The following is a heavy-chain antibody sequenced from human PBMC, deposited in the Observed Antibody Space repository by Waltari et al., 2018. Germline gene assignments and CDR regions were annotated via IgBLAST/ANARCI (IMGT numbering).Heavy chain of an antibody. D-gene: IGHD6-13*01. V-gene: IGHV3-7*01. CDR2: IKQDGREK. CDR3: ARSSRRSSWYGNFDY. J-gene: IGHJ4*02. Sequence: EVQLVESGGALVQPGGSLRLSCAASGFTFSSHWMSWGRQAPGGGEEWVAKIKQDGREKYYGDSVEGRFTISRDNAKSSLYLQIHSLRAEDTAVYYCARSSRRSSWYGNFDYWGQGTLVTVSS. CDR1: GFTFSSHW.